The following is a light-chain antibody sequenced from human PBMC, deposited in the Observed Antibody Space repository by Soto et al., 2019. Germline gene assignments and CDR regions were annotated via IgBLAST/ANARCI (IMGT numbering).Light chain of an antibody. J-gene: IGKJ5*01. CDR1: HNINTY. CDR2: AAS. CDR3: QLSDSSLT. V-gene: IGKV1-39*01. Sequence: DIQMTQSPSSLSASVGDRVAITRRASHNINTYLNWYQQRPGKAPRLLIYAASSVQGGVPSRFSGSGSGTDFTLTISSLQPEDFATYYCQLSDSSLTFGQGTRLEIE.